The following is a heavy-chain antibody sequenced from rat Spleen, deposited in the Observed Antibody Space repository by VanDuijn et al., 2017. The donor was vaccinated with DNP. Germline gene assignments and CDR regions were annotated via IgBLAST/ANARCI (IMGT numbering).Heavy chain of an antibody. CDR3: ASTQFSGDVNWFAY. Sequence: EVQLQESGPGLVKPSQSLSLTCSVTGDSVTSDYRWNWIRKFPGDKLEWMGYINNAGTTKYNPSLKSRISITRDTSRNQFFLQVNSVTAEDTATYYCASTQFSGDVNWFAYWGQGTLVTVSS. CDR1: GDSVTSDYR. D-gene: IGHD1-1*01. J-gene: IGHJ3*01. CDR2: INNAGTT. V-gene: IGHV3-3*01.